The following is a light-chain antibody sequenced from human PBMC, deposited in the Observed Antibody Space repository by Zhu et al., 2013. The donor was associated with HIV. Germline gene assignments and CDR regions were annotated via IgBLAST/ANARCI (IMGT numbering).Light chain of an antibody. CDR3: QQYGSSPLT. CDR1: QSVTNSY. CDR2: ATS. V-gene: IGKV3-20*01. J-gene: IGKJ4*01. Sequence: EIVLTQSPGTLSLSPGERATLSCRASQSVTNSYLAWYQQKPGQAPRLLIYATSTRSTGIPDRFSGSGSGTDFSLTISKLEPEDFALFYCQQYGSSPLTFGGGTKVEI.